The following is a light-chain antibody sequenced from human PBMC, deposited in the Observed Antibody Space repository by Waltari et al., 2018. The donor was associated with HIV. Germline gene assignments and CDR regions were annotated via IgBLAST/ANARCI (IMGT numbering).Light chain of an antibody. CDR3: SSYSPRTSVV. V-gene: IGLV2-14*01. Sequence: HSVLTQPASVSGSPGQSITISCPGPPSDLRSLHFVSWYQPYPCRAPRRIIFEVSFRPSGIADRFSGSKSGDTASLTISALRTEDEADYFCSSYSPRTSVVFGGGTKVTVL. CDR2: EVS. J-gene: IGLJ3*02. CDR1: PSDLRSLHF.